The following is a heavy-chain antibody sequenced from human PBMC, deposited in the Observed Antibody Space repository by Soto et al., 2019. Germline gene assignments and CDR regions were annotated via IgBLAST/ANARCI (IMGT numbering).Heavy chain of an antibody. CDR3: ARDGDRGGDFDY. Sequence: QVQLQESGPGLVKPSETLSLTCTVSGGSISSYYWSWIRQPPGKGLEWIGYIYYSGSTNYNPSLKSRVTISVDTSKNQSSLKLSSVTAADTAVYYCARDGDRGGDFDYWGQGTLVTVSS. CDR2: IYYSGST. CDR1: GGSISSYY. J-gene: IGHJ4*02. D-gene: IGHD7-27*01. V-gene: IGHV4-59*01.